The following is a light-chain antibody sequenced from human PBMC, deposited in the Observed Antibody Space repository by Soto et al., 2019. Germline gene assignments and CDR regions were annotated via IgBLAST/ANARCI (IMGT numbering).Light chain of an antibody. V-gene: IGKV3-15*01. CDR2: GAS. Sequence: EIVMTQSPATLSVSPGERATLSCRASQSVSGNLAWYQQKPGQAPRLLIYGASTRATGIPARFSGSGSGTALTLTISSIQSEDFAVSYCQQYNNWPPITFGQGTRLEIK. J-gene: IGKJ5*01. CDR3: QQYNNWPPIT. CDR1: QSVSGN.